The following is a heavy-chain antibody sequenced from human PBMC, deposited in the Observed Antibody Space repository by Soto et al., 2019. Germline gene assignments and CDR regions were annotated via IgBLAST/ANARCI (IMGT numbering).Heavy chain of an antibody. CDR2: INPSGGGT. J-gene: IGHJ6*02. V-gene: IGHV1-46*01. Sequence: QVHLVQSGAEVKKPGASVTFPCKASGYTFSNYYMHWVRQAPGQGLEWVGIINPSGGGTTYAQNFQGRVTMTRDTSTNTIYMELNSLRSEDTAVYYCARGPKLADFGDRGYYGMDVWGHGTTVTVS. D-gene: IGHD4-17*01. CDR1: GYTFSNYY. CDR3: ARGPKLADFGDRGYYGMDV.